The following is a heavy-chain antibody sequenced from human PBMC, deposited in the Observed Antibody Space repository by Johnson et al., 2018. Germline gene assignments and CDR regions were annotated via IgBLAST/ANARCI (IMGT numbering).Heavy chain of an antibody. J-gene: IGHJ6*03. CDR2: ISYDGSNK. CDR3: ASYPDYYYYYMDV. D-gene: IGHD3-16*01. CDR1: GFTFSSYG. V-gene: IGHV3-30*03. Sequence: QVQLVQSGGGVVQPGRSLRLSCAASGFTFSSYGMHWVRQAPGKGLEWVAVISYDGSNKYYADSVKGRFTISRDNSKNTLHLQMNSQGAEDTAVYYCASYPDYYYYYMDVWGKGTTVTVSS.